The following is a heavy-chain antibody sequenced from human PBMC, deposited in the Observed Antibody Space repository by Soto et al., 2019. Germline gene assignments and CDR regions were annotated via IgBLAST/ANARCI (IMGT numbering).Heavy chain of an antibody. CDR2: IIPIFGTA. CDR3: ARGPEDKIQLWPKFYYYYGMDV. V-gene: IGHV1-69*13. D-gene: IGHD5-18*01. Sequence: SVKVSCKASGGTFSSYAISWVRQAPGQGLEWMGGIIPIFGTANYAQKFQGRVTITADESTSTAYMELSSLRSEDTAVYYCARGPEDKIQLWPKFYYYYGMDVWGQGTTVTVSS. CDR1: GGTFSSYA. J-gene: IGHJ6*02.